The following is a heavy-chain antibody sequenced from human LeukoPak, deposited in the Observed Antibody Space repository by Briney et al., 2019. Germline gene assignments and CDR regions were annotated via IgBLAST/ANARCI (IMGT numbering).Heavy chain of an antibody. CDR3: AELGITMIGGG. D-gene: IGHD3-10*02. CDR1: GFTFSTYS. V-gene: IGHV3-21*01. CDR2: ISSSSYI. Sequence: GGSLRLSCAASGFTFSTYSMNWVRQAPGKGLEWVSSISSSSYIHYADSMKGRFTISRDNAKNSLYLQMNSLRAEDTAVYYCAELGITMIGGGWGKGTTVTIYS. J-gene: IGHJ6*04.